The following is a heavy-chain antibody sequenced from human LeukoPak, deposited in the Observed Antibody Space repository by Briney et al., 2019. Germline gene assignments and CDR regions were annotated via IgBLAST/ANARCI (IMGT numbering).Heavy chain of an antibody. Sequence: GGSLRLSCAASGFTFSSYAMSWVRQAPGKGLEWVSAISGSGGSTYYADSVKGRFTISRDNSKNTLYLQMNSLRAEDTAVYYCAKDLLLWFGELDWFDPWGQGTLVTVSS. V-gene: IGHV3-23*01. CDR1: GFTFSSYA. D-gene: IGHD3-10*01. CDR2: ISGSGGST. CDR3: AKDLLLWFGELDWFDP. J-gene: IGHJ5*02.